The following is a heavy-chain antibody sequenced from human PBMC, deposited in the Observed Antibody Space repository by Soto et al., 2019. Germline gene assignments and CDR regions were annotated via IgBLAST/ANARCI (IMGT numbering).Heavy chain of an antibody. CDR1: GGTFSSYA. D-gene: IGHD1-7*01. Sequence: QVQLVQSGAAVKTPGSSVKVSCKASGGTFSSYAISWVRQAPGQGLEWMGGLIPIFGTANYAQKFQGRVTITADESTSTAYMELSSLRSEDTAVYYCARDIPGLELRSGWFDPWGQGTLVTVSS. CDR2: LIPIFGTA. CDR3: ARDIPGLELRSGWFDP. J-gene: IGHJ5*02. V-gene: IGHV1-69*01.